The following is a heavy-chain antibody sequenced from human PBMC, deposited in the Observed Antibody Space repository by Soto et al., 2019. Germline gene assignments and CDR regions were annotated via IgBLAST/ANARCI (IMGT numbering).Heavy chain of an antibody. CDR2: IYYSGST. V-gene: IGHV4-31*03. D-gene: IGHD2-2*01. J-gene: IGHJ5*02. Sequence: KTSETLSLTCTVSGGSISSGGYYWSWIRQHPGKGLEWIGYIYYSGSTYYNPSLKSRVTISVDTSKNQFSLKLSSVTAADTAVYYCATGVVPAATEGCWFDPWGQGTLVTVSS. CDR3: ATGVVPAATEGCWFDP. CDR1: GGSISSGGYY.